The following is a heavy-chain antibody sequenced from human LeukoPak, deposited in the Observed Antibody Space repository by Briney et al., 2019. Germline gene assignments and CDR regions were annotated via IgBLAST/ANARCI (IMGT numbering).Heavy chain of an antibody. CDR1: GYSISSGYY. Sequence: SETLSLTCTVSGYSISSGYYWGWIRQPPGKGLEWIGSIYHSGSTYYNPSLKSRVTISVDTSKNQFSLKLSSVTAADTAVYYCARAVLLWFGELQNYYYYYMDVWGKGTTVTVSS. J-gene: IGHJ6*03. D-gene: IGHD3-10*01. CDR2: IYHSGST. V-gene: IGHV4-38-2*02. CDR3: ARAVLLWFGELQNYYYYYMDV.